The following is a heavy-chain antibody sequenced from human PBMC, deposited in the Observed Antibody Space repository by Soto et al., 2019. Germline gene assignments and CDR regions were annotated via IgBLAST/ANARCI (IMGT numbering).Heavy chain of an antibody. V-gene: IGHV3-73*02. CDR2: ITNKADNYAT. CDR1: GFTFNGSA. J-gene: IGHJ4*02. CDR3: RTNQVTGHKPH. Sequence: EVQLVESGGGLVQPGGSLKLSCAASGFTFNGSAMHWVRQAPGKGLEWVGRITNKADNYATVYAASVKGRFTISRDDSKNAAYLQMNSLKTEDTAVYYCRTNQVTGHKPHWGQGTLVTVSS. D-gene: IGHD3-9*01.